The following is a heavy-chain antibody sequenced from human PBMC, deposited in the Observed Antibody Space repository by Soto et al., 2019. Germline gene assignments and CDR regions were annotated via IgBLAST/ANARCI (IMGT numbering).Heavy chain of an antibody. V-gene: IGHV3-66*01. CDR1: GFTVSSKY. CDR3: ARAPQLVLALTFDY. CDR2: INRGGSI. Sequence: GSLRLSCAVSGFTVSSKYMSWVRQAPGKGLEWVSLINRGGSISYADSVKGRFTISRDNSENTLYLQMNSLRVEDTAVYYCARAPQLVLALTFDYWGQGTLVTVSS. D-gene: IGHD6-13*01. J-gene: IGHJ4*02.